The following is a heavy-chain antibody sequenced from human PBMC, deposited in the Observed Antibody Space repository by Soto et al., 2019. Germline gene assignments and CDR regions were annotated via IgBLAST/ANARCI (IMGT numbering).Heavy chain of an antibody. J-gene: IGHJ4*02. Sequence: GGTLRLSCAASGFSFSSYAVSWVRQAPGKGLEWVSVFDGSVGHTYYTNSVKGRFTISNDNSKNTLFLQMNSLKAEDTAVYFCAKRLQYDSGWPLHYWGQGTLVTVYS. V-gene: IGHV3-23*01. CDR3: AKRLQYDSGWPLHY. CDR2: FDGSVGHT. D-gene: IGHD6-19*01. CDR1: GFSFSSYA.